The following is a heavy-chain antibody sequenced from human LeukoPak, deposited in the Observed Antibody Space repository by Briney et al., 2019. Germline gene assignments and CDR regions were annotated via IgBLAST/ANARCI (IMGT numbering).Heavy chain of an antibody. CDR1: GGSFSGYY. CDR3: ARMTTVTLYYYYYMDV. J-gene: IGHJ6*03. D-gene: IGHD4-17*01. V-gene: IGHV4-34*01. Sequence: PSETLSLTCAVYGGSFSGYYWSWIRQPPGKGLEWIGEINHSGSTNYNPSLKSRVTISVDTSKNQFSLKLSSVTAADTAVYYCARMTTVTLYYYYYMDVWGKGTTVTVSS. CDR2: INHSGST.